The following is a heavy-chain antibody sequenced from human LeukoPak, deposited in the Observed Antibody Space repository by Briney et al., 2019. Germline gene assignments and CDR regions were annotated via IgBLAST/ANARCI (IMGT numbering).Heavy chain of an antibody. CDR2: ISHHGSNE. Sequence: PGGSLRLSCEASGFTFSTYPMHWVRQAPDKGLEWVAMISHHGSNEYYAESVKGRFTIYRDNSKNTDNLQVNHPRVEDGAIYYCERDHDTTGYYHYFDSWGQGTLVTVSS. CDR1: GFTFSTYP. CDR3: ERDHDTTGYYHYFDS. V-gene: IGHV3-30*14. J-gene: IGHJ4*02. D-gene: IGHD3-9*01.